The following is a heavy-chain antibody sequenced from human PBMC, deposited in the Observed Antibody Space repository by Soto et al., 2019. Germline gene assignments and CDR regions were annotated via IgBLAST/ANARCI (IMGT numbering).Heavy chain of an antibody. D-gene: IGHD6-19*01. CDR2: TYYRSKWYN. CDR3: ARGSAVAGTFDY. J-gene: IGHJ4*02. V-gene: IGHV6-1*01. Sequence: SQTLSLTCAISGDSVSTNSAAWNWIRQSPSRGLEWLGRTYYRSKWYNDYAVSVKSRITINPDTSKNQFSLQLNSVTPEETAVYSCARGSAVAGTFDYWGQGTLVTVSS. CDR1: GDSVSTNSAA.